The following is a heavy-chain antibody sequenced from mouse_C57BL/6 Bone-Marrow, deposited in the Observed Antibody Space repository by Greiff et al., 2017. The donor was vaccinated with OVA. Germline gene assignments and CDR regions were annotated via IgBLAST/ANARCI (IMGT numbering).Heavy chain of an antibody. CDR3: VRQDRNYVFAY. CDR1: GFSFHTYA. V-gene: IGHV10-1*01. Sequence: GGGLVQPKGSLKLTCAASGFSFHTYAMHWVRQAPGKGLEWVARIRSKSNNYATYYADSVKDRFTISRDDSESMLYLQMNNLKTKDAAMYYCVRQDRNYVFAYWGQGTLVTVSA. D-gene: IGHD2-5*01. CDR2: IRSKSNNYAT. J-gene: IGHJ3*01.